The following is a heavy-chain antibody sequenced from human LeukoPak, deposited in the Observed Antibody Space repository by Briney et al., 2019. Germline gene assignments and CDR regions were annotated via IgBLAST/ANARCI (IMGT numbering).Heavy chain of an antibody. CDR2: ISGSGGST. J-gene: IGHJ4*02. CDR3: ARDLLGSGDY. V-gene: IGHV3-23*01. D-gene: IGHD2-15*01. Sequence: PGGSLRLSCAASGFTFSSYAMSWVRQAPGKGLEWVSAISGSGGSTYYADSVKGRFTISRDNAKNSLYLQMNSLRAEDTAVYYCARDLLGSGDYWGQGTLVTVSS. CDR1: GFTFSSYA.